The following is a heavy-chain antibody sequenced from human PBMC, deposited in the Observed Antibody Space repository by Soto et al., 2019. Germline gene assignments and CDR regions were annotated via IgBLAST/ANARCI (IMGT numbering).Heavy chain of an antibody. CDR3: ARDQLEGNWFDP. J-gene: IGHJ5*02. CDR1: GGSISSGGYS. D-gene: IGHD1-1*01. Sequence: QLQLQESGSGLVRPSQTLSLTCAVSGGSISSGGYSWNWIRQPPGKGLEWIGYIYHSGSTLYNPSLKSRVPIPVHXSKNQFSLKLTSVTAADTAVYYCARDQLEGNWFDPWGQGTLVTVSS. V-gene: IGHV4-30-2*01. CDR2: IYHSGST.